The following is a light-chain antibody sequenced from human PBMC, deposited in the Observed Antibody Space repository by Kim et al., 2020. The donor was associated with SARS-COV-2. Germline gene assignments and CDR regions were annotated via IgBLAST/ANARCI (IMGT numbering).Light chain of an antibody. J-gene: IGKJ4*01. CDR1: QRIDAK. CDR2: DVS. CDR3: QYSTS. V-gene: IGKV3-11*01. Sequence: SVLTQSPATLYLSAGERATLSCRASQRIDAKLAWYQQKPGQRPRLLIFDVSTRATGIPARFSGSGSGTDFTLTISSLEPEDLAFYYCQYSTSFGVGTKVDIK.